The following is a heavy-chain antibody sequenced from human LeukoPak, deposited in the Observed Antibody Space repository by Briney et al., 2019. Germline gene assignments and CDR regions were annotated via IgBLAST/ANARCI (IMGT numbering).Heavy chain of an antibody. CDR3: ARPIVVVVAATDY. V-gene: IGHV3-23*01. D-gene: IGHD2-15*01. J-gene: IGHJ4*02. CDR1: GGTFSSYA. Sequence: SCKASGGTFSSYAMSWVRQAPGKGLEWVSAISGSGGSTYYADSVKGRFTISRDNSKNTLYLQMNSLRAEDTAVYYCARPIVVVVAATDYWGQGTLVTVSS. CDR2: ISGSGGST.